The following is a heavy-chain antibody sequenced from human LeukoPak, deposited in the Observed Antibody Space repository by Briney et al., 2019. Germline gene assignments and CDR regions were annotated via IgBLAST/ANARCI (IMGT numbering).Heavy chain of an antibody. J-gene: IGHJ4*02. CDR3: ARGSGDENDY. CDR1: GGSISSYY. V-gene: IGHV4-59*01. CDR2: LYYSGST. Sequence: SETLSLTCTVSGGSISSYYWSWMRQPPGKGLEWIGYLYYSGSTNYNPSLKSRVTISVDTSKNQFSLKLSSVTAADTAVYYCARGSGDENDYWGQGTLVTVSS.